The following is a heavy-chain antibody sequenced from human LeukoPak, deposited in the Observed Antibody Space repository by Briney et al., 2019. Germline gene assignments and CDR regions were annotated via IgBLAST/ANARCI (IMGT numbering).Heavy chain of an antibody. CDR2: IYYRGDI. J-gene: IGHJ4*02. V-gene: IGHV4-59*03. CDR1: DGSIRTYY. Sequence: PSETLSLTCSVSDGSIRTYYWSWIRQSAGQGLEWIGNIYYRGDINYNPSLKSRVIISIDTSKNQFSLKVTSLTAADTAVYYCATNKDWAEADWGQGTLVIVSS. CDR3: ATNKDWAEAD. D-gene: IGHD3/OR15-3a*01.